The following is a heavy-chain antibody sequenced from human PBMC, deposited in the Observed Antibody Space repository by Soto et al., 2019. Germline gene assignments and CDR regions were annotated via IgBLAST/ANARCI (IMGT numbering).Heavy chain of an antibody. D-gene: IGHD2-15*01. CDR1: GGSISSGGYY. V-gene: IGHV4-31*03. CDR2: IYYSGST. CDR3: ARESGDCSGGSCYSFNYYYYGMDV. J-gene: IGHJ6*02. Sequence: QVQLQESGPGLVKPSQTLSLTCTVSGGSISSGGYYLSWIRQHPGKGLEWIGYIYYSGSTYYNPSLKSRVTISVDTSKNQLSLKLSSVTAADTAVYYCARESGDCSGGSCYSFNYYYYGMDVWGQVTTVTVSS.